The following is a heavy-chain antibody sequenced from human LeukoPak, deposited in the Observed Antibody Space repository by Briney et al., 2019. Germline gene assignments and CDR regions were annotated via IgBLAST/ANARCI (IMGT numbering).Heavy chain of an antibody. CDR2: FGPEDGET. J-gene: IGHJ5*02. D-gene: IGHD6-6*01. CDR3: ARDQSIAMVGGANNWFDP. CDR1: GYILTELS. Sequence: ASVKVSCKVSGYILTELSVHWVRQAPGKGLQWMGGFGPEDGETIYAQRFQGRVTMTEDTSTDTAYMELNSLRSEDTAVYFCARDQSIAMVGGANNWFDPWGQGTLVTVSS. V-gene: IGHV1-24*01.